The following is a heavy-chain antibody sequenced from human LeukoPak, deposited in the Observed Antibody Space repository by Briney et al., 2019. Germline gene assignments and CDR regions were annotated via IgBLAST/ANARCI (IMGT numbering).Heavy chain of an antibody. Sequence: ASVKVSCKASGYTFTGYYMHWVRQAPGQGLEWMGWINPDGGGTNYAQKFQGRVTMTTDTSISTAYMELGGLRYDDTAVCYCARVSSSGDYYDNWGQGTLVTVSS. V-gene: IGHV1-2*02. J-gene: IGHJ4*02. D-gene: IGHD3-10*01. CDR3: ARVSSSGDYYDN. CDR2: INPDGGGT. CDR1: GYTFTGYY.